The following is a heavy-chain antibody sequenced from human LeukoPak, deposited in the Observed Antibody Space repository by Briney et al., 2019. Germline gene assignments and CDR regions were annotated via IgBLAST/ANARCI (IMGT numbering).Heavy chain of an antibody. CDR1: GFTFSSYW. CDR2: INSDGSST. J-gene: IGHJ6*03. Sequence: PGGSLRLSCAASGFTFSSYWMHWVRQAPGKGLVWVSRINSDGSSTSYADSVKGRFTISRDNAKNTLYLQMNSLRAEDTAVYYCAREGACYDSSGYYYYYYYMDVWGKGTTVTVSS. V-gene: IGHV3-74*01. D-gene: IGHD3-22*01. CDR3: AREGACYDSSGYYYYYYYMDV.